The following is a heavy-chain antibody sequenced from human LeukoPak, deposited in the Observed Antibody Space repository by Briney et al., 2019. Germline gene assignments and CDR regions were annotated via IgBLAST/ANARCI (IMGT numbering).Heavy chain of an antibody. V-gene: IGHV3-23*01. CDR3: AKERFRALDP. D-gene: IGHD3-3*01. CDR2: ISGSGDAR. CDR1: GFTFSSYA. Sequence: GGSLRLSCTGSGFTFSSYAMTWVRQAPGKGLEWVSTISGSGDARYYADSVKGRFTISRDNPNNPLYLQMSSLRDEDTALYYCAKERFRALDPWGQGTLVSVAS. J-gene: IGHJ5*02.